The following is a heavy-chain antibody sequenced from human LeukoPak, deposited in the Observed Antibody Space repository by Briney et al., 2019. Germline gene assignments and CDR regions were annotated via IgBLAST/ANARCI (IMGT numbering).Heavy chain of an antibody. CDR2: SSGSGGST. D-gene: IGHD4-17*01. Sequence: GGSLILSCAASGFTFSSYAMRWVRQAPGKGVEWVSASSGSGGSTYCADSVKGRFTISRDNSKNTLYLQMNSLRAEDTAVYYCAKDSTTVTTPFVYWGQGTLVTVSS. J-gene: IGHJ4*02. CDR1: GFTFSSYA. V-gene: IGHV3-23*01. CDR3: AKDSTTVTTPFVY.